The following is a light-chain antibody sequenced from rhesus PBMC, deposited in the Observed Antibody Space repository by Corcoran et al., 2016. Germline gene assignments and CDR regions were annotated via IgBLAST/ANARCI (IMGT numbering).Light chain of an antibody. CDR1: QSLWDSEYGDTF. Sequence: DIVMTQTPLSLPVTLGEPASISCRSSQSLWDSEYGDTFLEWYLQRPGQAPQLLIYDLSKRASGVPDRLRGSGSDTDVTLKISRVEAEDVGSYYCMQALDCPPNFGGGTKVELK. CDR3: MQALDCPPN. J-gene: IGKJ4*01. CDR2: DLS. V-gene: IGKV2-104*01.